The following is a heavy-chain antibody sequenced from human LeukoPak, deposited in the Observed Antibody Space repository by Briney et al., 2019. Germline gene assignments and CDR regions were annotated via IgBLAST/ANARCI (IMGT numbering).Heavy chain of an antibody. CDR3: ARDLGYCSGGSCYKTQDY. D-gene: IGHD2-15*01. CDR2: IHYSGST. Sequence: SETLSLTCTVSGGSISSSSYYWGWIRQPPGKGLEWIGSIHYSGSTYYNPSLKSRVTISVDTSKNQFSLKLSSVTAADTAVYYCARDLGYCSGGSCYKTQDYWGQGTLVTVSS. V-gene: IGHV4-39*07. CDR1: GGSISSSSYY. J-gene: IGHJ4*02.